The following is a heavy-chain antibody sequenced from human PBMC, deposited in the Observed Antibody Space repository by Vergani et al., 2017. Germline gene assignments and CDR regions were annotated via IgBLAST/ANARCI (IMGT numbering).Heavy chain of an antibody. CDR2: IYYSGST. CDR1: GGSISSGDYY. J-gene: IGHJ4*03. Sequence: QVQLQESGPGLVKPSQTLSLTCTVSGGSISSGDYYWSWIRQPPGKGLEWIGYIYYSGSTYYNPSLKSRVTISVDTSKNQFSLKLSSVTAADTAVYYCARGGGVRGVIITYGFDYWGQGTTVTVSS. CDR3: ARGGGVRGVIITYGFDY. D-gene: IGHD3-10*01. V-gene: IGHV4-30-4*01.